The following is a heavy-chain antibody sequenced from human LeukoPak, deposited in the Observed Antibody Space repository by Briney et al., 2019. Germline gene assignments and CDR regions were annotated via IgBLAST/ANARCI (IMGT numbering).Heavy chain of an antibody. Sequence: GGSLRLSCAASGFNFRSNSMNWVRQAPGKGLEWISYIYSGSSRIYYADSVKGRFTISRDNAKNSLYLQMNSLRAEDTAVYYCARDKRGGWYGGVDYWGQGTLVTVSS. CDR2: IYSGSSRI. CDR1: GFNFRSNS. CDR3: ARDKRGGWYGGVDY. D-gene: IGHD6-19*01. V-gene: IGHV3-48*01. J-gene: IGHJ4*02.